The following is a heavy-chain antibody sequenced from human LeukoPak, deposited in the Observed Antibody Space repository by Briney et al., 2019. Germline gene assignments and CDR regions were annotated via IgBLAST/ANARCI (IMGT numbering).Heavy chain of an antibody. D-gene: IGHD5-24*01. Sequence: SVKVSCKASGGTFSSYAISWVRQAPGQGLEWMGGIIPIFGTANYAQKFQGRVTITADESTSTAYMELGSLRSEDTAVYYCARGDGYNRFYFDYWGQGTLVTVSS. V-gene: IGHV1-69*13. J-gene: IGHJ4*02. CDR3: ARGDGYNRFYFDY. CDR2: IIPIFGTA. CDR1: GGTFSSYA.